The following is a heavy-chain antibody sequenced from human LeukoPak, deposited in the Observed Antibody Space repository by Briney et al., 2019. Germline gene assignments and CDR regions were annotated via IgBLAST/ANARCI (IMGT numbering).Heavy chain of an antibody. V-gene: IGHV1-8*01. J-gene: IGHJ4*02. CDR3: AREAYCGGDCYSNFDY. D-gene: IGHD2-21*02. CDR1: GYTFTSYD. Sequence: ASVKVSCKASGYTFTSYDINWVRQATGQGLEWMGWMNPNSGNTGYAQKFQGRVTMTRDTSTSTVYMELSSLRSEDTAVYYCAREAYCGGDCYSNFDYWGQGTLVTVSS. CDR2: MNPNSGNT.